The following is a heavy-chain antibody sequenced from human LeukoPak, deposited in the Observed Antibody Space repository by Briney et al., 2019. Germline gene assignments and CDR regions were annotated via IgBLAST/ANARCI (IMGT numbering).Heavy chain of an antibody. CDR2: IYYRRNT. J-gene: IGHJ4*02. CDR3: ARPPVAARTSYFDY. Sequence: SETLSLTCTVSGGFSSRSTYDWVWIRQPPGKGVEWIGTIYYRRNTYYNPSLKSRITISVDTSKNQFSLNLNSVTAADTAVYYCARPPVAARTSYFDYWGQGILVTVSS. V-gene: IGHV4-39*01. D-gene: IGHD6-25*01. CDR1: GGFSSRSTYD.